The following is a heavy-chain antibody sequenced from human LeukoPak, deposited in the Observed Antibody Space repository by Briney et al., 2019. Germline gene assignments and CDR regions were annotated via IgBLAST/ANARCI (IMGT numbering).Heavy chain of an antibody. D-gene: IGHD3-10*01. J-gene: IGHJ4*02. CDR3: ARDQEKSLWGTIFDY. Sequence: GGSLRLSCAASGFTFSSYAMSWVRQAPGKGLEWVSAISGSGGSTYYADSVKGRFTISRDNSKNTLYLQMNSLRAEDTAVYYCARDQEKSLWGTIFDYWGQGTLVTVSS. CDR1: GFTFSSYA. CDR2: ISGSGGST. V-gene: IGHV3-23*01.